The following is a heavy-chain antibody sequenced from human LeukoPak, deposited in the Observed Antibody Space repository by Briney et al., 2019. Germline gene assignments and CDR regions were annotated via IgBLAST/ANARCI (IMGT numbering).Heavy chain of an antibody. D-gene: IGHD2-21*02. Sequence: SETLSLTCTVSGGSISSGGYYWSWIRQHPGKGLEWIGYIYYSGSTYYNPSLKSRVTISVDTSKNQFSLKLSSVTAADTAVYYCARYREHIVVVTEENWFDPWGQGTLVTVSS. V-gene: IGHV4-31*03. CDR3: ARYREHIVVVTEENWFDP. J-gene: IGHJ5*02. CDR2: IYYSGST. CDR1: GGSISSGGYY.